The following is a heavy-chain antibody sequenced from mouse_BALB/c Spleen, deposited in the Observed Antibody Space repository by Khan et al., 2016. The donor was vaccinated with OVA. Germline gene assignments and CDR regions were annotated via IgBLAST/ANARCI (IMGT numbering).Heavy chain of an antibody. CDR1: GFSLTTYG. Sequence: VQLQESGPGLVQPSQSLSITCRVSGFSLTTYGVHWVRQSPGKGLEWLGVIRSGGNTDYNAAFISRLGITKDNSKSQVFFKMDSLQAADTGVYYGARNSYMYDFTYWGQGTLVTVSA. CDR3: ARNSYMYDFTY. CDR2: IRSGGNT. V-gene: IGHV2-2*01. D-gene: IGHD2-14*01. J-gene: IGHJ3*01.